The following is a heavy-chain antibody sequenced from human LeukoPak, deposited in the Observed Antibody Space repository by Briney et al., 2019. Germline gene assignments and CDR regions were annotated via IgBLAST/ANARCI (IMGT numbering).Heavy chain of an antibody. D-gene: IGHD2-15*01. CDR3: ARVFWESGGYFDF. CDR1: GGSVFSGTVY. V-gene: IGHV4-61*02. J-gene: IGHJ4*02. CDR2: IFPSRST. Sequence: KPSETLSLTCSVSGGSVFSGTVYWPWIRQPAGKRLEWLGRIFPSRSTSYNPSVKSRLTMSIDTSVNRFSLNLTSVTAGDTAVYYRARVFWESGGYFDFWGQGILVTVSS.